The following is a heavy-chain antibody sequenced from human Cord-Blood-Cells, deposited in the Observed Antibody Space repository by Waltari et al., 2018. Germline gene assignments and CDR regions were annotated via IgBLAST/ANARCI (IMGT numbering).Heavy chain of an antibody. V-gene: IGHV3-30*04. CDR3: ARVGAFGWELLYYFDY. CDR2: ISYDGSNK. J-gene: IGHJ4*02. Sequence: QVQLVESGGGVVQPGRSLRLSCAASGFTFSSYAMHWVRQAPGKGLEWVAVISYDGSNKYYADSVKGRFTISRDNSKNTLYLQMNSLRAEDTAVYYCARVGAFGWELLYYFDYWGQGTLVTVSS. CDR1: GFTFSSYA. D-gene: IGHD1-26*01.